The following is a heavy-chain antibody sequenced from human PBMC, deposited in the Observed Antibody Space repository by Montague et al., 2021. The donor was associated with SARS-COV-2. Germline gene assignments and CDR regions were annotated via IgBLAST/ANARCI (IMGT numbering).Heavy chain of an antibody. CDR3: ARSEHSASSGFDT. Sequence: SLRLSCAASGFSVSDNFMNWVRQAPGKGLEWVSIIYADTIRDYSDAVRGRFTISRDNFKNTVSPQMHSLEAEDTAIYYCARSEHSASSGFDTWGQGTLVTVST. J-gene: IGHJ5*02. D-gene: IGHD6-6*01. V-gene: IGHV3-53*01. CDR1: GFSVSDNF. CDR2: IYADTIR.